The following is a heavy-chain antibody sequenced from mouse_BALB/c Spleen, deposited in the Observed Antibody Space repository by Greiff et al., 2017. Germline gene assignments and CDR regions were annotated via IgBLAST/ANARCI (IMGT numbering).Heavy chain of an antibody. J-gene: IGHJ4*01. CDR1: GYTFTSYW. Sequence: QVQLQQPGAELVKPGASVKLSCKASGYTFTSYWMHWVKQRPGQGLEWIGEINPSNGRTNYNEKFKSKASLTVDKSSSTAYMQLSSLTSEDSAVYYCARRGYDYYAMDDWGQGTSVTVSS. V-gene: IGHV1S81*02. CDR3: ARRGYDYYAMDD. D-gene: IGHD2-10*02. CDR2: INPSNGRT.